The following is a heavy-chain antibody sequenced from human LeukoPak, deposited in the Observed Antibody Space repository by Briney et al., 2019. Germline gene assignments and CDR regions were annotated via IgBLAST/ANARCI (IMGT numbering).Heavy chain of an antibody. Sequence: ASVKVSCKASGYTFTGFYIHWVRQAPGQGLESMAWINPQSGATNYAQKFQGRVTMTRDMSISTAYMDVTSLRSDDTAVYYCARGGDDSGLYFAYWGQGTLVTVSS. D-gene: IGHD3-22*01. CDR1: GYTFTGFY. V-gene: IGHV1-2*02. CDR3: ARGGDDSGLYFAY. CDR2: INPQSGAT. J-gene: IGHJ4*02.